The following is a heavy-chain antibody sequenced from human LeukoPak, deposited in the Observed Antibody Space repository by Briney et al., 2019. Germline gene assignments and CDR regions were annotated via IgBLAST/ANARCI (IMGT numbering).Heavy chain of an antibody. CDR1: GSSISSGSYY. V-gene: IGHV4-61*02. CDR3: ARTWIVVVMGAFDI. Sequence: SETLSLTCTVSGSSISSGSYYWSWIRQPAGKGLEWIGRIYTSGSTNYNPSLKSRVTISVDTSKNQFSLKLSSVTAADTAVYYCARTWIVVVMGAFDIWGQGTMVTVSP. J-gene: IGHJ3*02. D-gene: IGHD3-22*01. CDR2: IYTSGST.